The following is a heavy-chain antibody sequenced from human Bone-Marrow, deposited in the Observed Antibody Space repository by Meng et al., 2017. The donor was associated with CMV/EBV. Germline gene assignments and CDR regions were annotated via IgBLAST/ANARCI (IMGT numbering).Heavy chain of an antibody. Sequence: GWSLRLSCAASGFVFSDFWMLWVRQAPGKGLDWVAIINQDGTQTYYADSVKGRFTISRDNAKDSMFLLMDNLGAEDTAVYYCAKDHVVAGTPLDYWGQGTLVTVSS. CDR3: AKDHVVAGTPLDY. CDR2: INQDGTQT. V-gene: IGHV3-7*01. J-gene: IGHJ4*02. CDR1: GFVFSDFW. D-gene: IGHD6-19*01.